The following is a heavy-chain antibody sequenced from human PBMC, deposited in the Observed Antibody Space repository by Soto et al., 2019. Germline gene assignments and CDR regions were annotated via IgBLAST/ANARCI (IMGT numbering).Heavy chain of an antibody. V-gene: IGHV4-59*01. CDR3: ARATYYYDSSGYYGYYFDY. CDR2: IYYSGST. Sequence: PSETLSLTCTVSGGSISSYYWSWIRQPPGKGLEWIGYIYYSGSTNYNCSLKSRVTISVDTSKNQLSLKLSSVTAADTAVYYCARATYYYDSSGYYGYYFDYWGQGTLVTVSS. CDR1: GGSISSYY. J-gene: IGHJ4*02. D-gene: IGHD3-22*01.